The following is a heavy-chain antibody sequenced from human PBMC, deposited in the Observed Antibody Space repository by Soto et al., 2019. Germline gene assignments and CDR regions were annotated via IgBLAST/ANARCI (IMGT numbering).Heavy chain of an antibody. V-gene: IGHV3-7*03. CDR3: ARAAGGSGSYYYFEN. D-gene: IGHD3-22*01. CDR2: INRDGSEK. J-gene: IGHJ4*02. CDR1: GFTFSNYW. Sequence: GGSLRLSCVASGFTFSNYWMSWVRQAPGKGLQWVANINRDGSEKYYVDSLKGRFTISRDNAENSLYLEMNTLRAEDTAVYYCARAAGGSGSYYYFENWGPGTLHTVSS.